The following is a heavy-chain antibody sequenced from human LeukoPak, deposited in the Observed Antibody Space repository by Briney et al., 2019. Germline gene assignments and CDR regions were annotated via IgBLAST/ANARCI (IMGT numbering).Heavy chain of an antibody. CDR3: AKDLDGTSAPSDY. CDR1: GFTFSNFA. V-gene: IGHV3-23*01. J-gene: IGHJ4*02. Sequence: GGSLRLSCAASGFTFSNFAMSWVRQAPGKGLEWVSTISGSGGNTFYAASVRGRFTISRDNSKNTMYLQMNSLRAKDTALYYCAKDLDGTSAPSDYWGQGTLVTVSS. D-gene: IGHD5-24*01. CDR2: ISGSGGNT.